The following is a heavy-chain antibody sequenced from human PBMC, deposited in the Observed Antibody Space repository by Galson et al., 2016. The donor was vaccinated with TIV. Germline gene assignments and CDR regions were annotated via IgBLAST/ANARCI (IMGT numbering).Heavy chain of an antibody. Sequence: SPRLSCAASGFTFDDYAMHWVRQVPGRGLEWVSVISWNSGSTVYADSVKGRFIISRDNAKNSLYLQMNSLRAEDTALYYCAKGQLRAARRFYYMDVWGKGTTVTVSS. CDR2: ISWNSGST. V-gene: IGHV3-9*01. CDR3: AKGQLRAARRFYYMDV. D-gene: IGHD1-1*01. CDR1: GFTFDDYA. J-gene: IGHJ6*03.